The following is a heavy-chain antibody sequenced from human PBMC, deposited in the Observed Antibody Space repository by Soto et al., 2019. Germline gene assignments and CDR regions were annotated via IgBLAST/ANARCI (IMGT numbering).Heavy chain of an antibody. CDR3: VRQPGGVATPGDDY. CDR2: MNPDSGDT. D-gene: IGHD2-15*01. CDR1: GYPFSAFD. J-gene: IGHJ4*02. V-gene: IGHV1-8*01. Sequence: QVQLVQSGAEVKKPGASVKVSCEASGYPFSAFDINWVRQAAGQGLEWMGWMNPDSGDTAFVQRFQDGITMTRSTSISTAYMELSRLTSDDTAVYYCVRQPGGVATPGDDYWGQGTLVTVSS.